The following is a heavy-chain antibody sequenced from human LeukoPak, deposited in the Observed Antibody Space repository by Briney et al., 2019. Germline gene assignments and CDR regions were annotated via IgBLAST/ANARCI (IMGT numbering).Heavy chain of an antibody. J-gene: IGHJ6*03. CDR3: ARVYLYTTGWSAAYYYFMDV. Sequence: ASVKVSCMASTYISSDFGISWVRLAPGGGLEWMGWVSGDNGQTNYGHKFYGRVTMTMETSTNTASMELRGLRSDDTAIYYCARVYLYTTGWSAAYYYFMDVWGKGTTVIVSS. V-gene: IGHV1-18*01. CDR1: TYISSDFG. D-gene: IGHD3-16*02. CDR2: VSGDNGQT.